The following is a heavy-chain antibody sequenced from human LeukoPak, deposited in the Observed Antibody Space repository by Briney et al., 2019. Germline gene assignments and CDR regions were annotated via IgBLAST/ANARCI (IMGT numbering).Heavy chain of an antibody. CDR2: ITISGST. Sequence: GGSLRLSCAASGFTFSSSALSWVRQAPGKGLEWVSAITISGSTYYTDSVKGRFTISRDNSKNTLYLQVNSLRAEDTAVYYCARGGSGYLGHYCEYWGQGTLVTVSS. D-gene: IGHD3-3*01. CDR1: GFTFSSSA. CDR3: ARGGSGYLGHYCEY. J-gene: IGHJ4*02. V-gene: IGHV3-23*01.